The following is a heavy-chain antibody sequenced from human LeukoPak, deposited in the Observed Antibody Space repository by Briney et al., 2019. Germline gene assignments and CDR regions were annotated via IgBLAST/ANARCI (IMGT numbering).Heavy chain of an antibody. CDR2: IYYSGST. CDR3: ASRLYCSSTSCYYFDY. Sequence: SETLSLTCTVSGGSISSYYWSWIRQPPGKGLEWIGYIYYSGSTNYNPSLKSRVTISVDTSKNQFSLKLSSVTAADTAVYYCASRLYCSSTSCYYFDYWGQGTLVTVSS. CDR1: GGSISSYY. D-gene: IGHD2-2*01. V-gene: IGHV4-59*08. J-gene: IGHJ4*02.